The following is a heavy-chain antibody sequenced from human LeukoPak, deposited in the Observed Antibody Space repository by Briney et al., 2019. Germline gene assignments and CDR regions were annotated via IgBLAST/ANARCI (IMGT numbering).Heavy chain of an antibody. Sequence: PGRSLRLSCVASGFTFDDYAMHWVRQAPGKGLEWVSAISGSGGSTYYADSVKGRFTISRDNSKNTLYLQMNSLRAEDTAVYYCAKEYDFWSGYPDYWGQGTLVTVSS. J-gene: IGHJ4*02. CDR3: AKEYDFWSGYPDY. V-gene: IGHV3-23*01. CDR2: ISGSGGST. D-gene: IGHD3-3*01. CDR1: GFTFDDYA.